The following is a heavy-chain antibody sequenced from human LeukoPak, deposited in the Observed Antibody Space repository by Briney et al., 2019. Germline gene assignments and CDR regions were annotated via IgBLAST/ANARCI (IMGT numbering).Heavy chain of an antibody. V-gene: IGHV4-59*01. CDR1: GGSISSYY. Sequence: SETLSLTCTVSGGSISSYYWGWIRQPPGKGLEWIGYIYYSGSTNYNPSLKSRVTISVDTSKNQFSLKLSSVTAADTAVYYCAREITGTKWSWFDPWGQGTLVTVSS. CDR2: IYYSGST. D-gene: IGHD1-7*01. CDR3: AREITGTKWSWFDP. J-gene: IGHJ5*02.